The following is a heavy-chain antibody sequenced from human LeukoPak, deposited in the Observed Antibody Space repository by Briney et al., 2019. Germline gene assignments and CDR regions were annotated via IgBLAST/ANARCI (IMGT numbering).Heavy chain of an antibody. D-gene: IGHD5-18*01. CDR2: ISGSGGST. Sequence: QTGGSLRLSCAASGFTVTNNYMSWVRQAPGKGLEWVSAISGSGGSTYYADSVKGRFTISRDNSKNTLYLQMNSLRAEDTAVYYCAKEMTGLFRGYSYGRSSGQSFDYWGQGTLVTASS. V-gene: IGHV3-23*01. CDR3: AKEMTGLFRGYSYGRSSGQSFDY. J-gene: IGHJ4*02. CDR1: GFTVTNNY.